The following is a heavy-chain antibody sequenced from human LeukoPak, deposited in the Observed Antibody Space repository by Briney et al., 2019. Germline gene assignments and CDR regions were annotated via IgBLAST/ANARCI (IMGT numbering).Heavy chain of an antibody. CDR2: IYSGGST. J-gene: IGHJ6*03. CDR1: EFSVGSNY. D-gene: IGHD3-10*01. CDR3: ARGDVGSGSYGTGYYYYMDV. Sequence: GGSLRLSCAASEFSVGSNYMTWVRQAPGKGLEWVSLIYSGGSTYYADSVKGRFTISRDNSKNTLYLQMNSLRAEDTAVYYCARGDVGSGSYGTGYYYYMDVWGKGTTVTISS. V-gene: IGHV3-66*01.